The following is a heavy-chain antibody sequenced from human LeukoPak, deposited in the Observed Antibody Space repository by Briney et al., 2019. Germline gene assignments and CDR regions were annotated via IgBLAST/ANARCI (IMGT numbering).Heavy chain of an antibody. Sequence: GGSLRLSCPASGLTFSSSAMHWVRQAPGKGLEWVAVISYDGSNKSYADSVKGRFTISRDNSKNTLYLQMNSLRAEDTAFYYCASPRGYSGYDLGFDYWGQGTLVTVSS. J-gene: IGHJ4*02. CDR3: ASPRGYSGYDLGFDY. CDR1: GLTFSSSA. CDR2: ISYDGSNK. D-gene: IGHD5-12*01. V-gene: IGHV3-30*04.